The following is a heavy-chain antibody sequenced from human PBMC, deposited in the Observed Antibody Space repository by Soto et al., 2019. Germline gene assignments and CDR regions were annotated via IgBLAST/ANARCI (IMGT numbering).Heavy chain of an antibody. Sequence: GGSLRLSCAASGFTFSSYGMHWVRQAPGKGLEWVAVIWYDGSNKYYADSVKGRFTISRDNSKNTLYLQMNSLRAEDTAVYYCARGPFYYDSSGYDYYYYGMDVWGQGTTVTVSS. J-gene: IGHJ6*02. CDR1: GFTFSSYG. D-gene: IGHD3-22*01. CDR2: IWYDGSNK. V-gene: IGHV3-33*01. CDR3: ARGPFYYDSSGYDYYYYGMDV.